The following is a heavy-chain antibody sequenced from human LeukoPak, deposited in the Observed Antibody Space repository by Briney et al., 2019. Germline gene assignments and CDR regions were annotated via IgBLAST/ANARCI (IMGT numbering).Heavy chain of an antibody. V-gene: IGHV3-23*01. D-gene: IGHD4-17*01. CDR3: ARDPLMTTVTPTDY. CDR2: ISGSGGST. CDR1: GFTFSSYA. Sequence: GGSLRLSCAASGFTFSSYAMSWVRQAPGKGLEWVSAISGSGGSTYYADSVKGRFTISRDNSKNTLYLQMNSLRAEDTAVYYCARDPLMTTVTPTDYWGQGTLVTVSS. J-gene: IGHJ4*02.